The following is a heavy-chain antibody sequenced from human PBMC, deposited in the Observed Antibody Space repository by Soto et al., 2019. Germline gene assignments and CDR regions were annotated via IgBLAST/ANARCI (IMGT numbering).Heavy chain of an antibody. Sequence: GGSLRLSCVASGFTFSDHYIYWVRQAPGKGLEWVGRTRNKANSYTTEYAASVKGRFTISRDDSKNSLYLQMNSLKTEDTAVYYCARELMTTVTFFDFWGQGTLVTVSS. CDR3: ARELMTTVTFFDF. V-gene: IGHV3-72*01. J-gene: IGHJ4*02. D-gene: IGHD4-17*01. CDR2: TRNKANSYTT. CDR1: GFTFSDHY.